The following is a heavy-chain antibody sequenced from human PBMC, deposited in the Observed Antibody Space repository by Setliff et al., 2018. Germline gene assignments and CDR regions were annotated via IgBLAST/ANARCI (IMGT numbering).Heavy chain of an antibody. J-gene: IGHJ4*02. Sequence: ASVKVSCKASGGTFSSYAISWVRQAPGKGLEWMGGFDPEDGETIYAQKFQGRVPMTEDTSTDTAYMELSSLRSEDTAVYYCATSVSWIQLVLYPQGHPEPFDYWGQGTLVTVSS. V-gene: IGHV1-24*01. CDR3: ATSVSWIQLVLYPQGHPEPFDY. D-gene: IGHD5-18*01. CDR1: GGTFSSYA. CDR2: FDPEDGET.